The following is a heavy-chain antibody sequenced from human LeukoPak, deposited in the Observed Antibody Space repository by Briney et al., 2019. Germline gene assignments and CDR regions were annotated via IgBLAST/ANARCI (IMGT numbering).Heavy chain of an antibody. D-gene: IGHD3-22*01. CDR1: GFTFSSYA. J-gene: IGHJ4*02. CDR3: AKGSYYDSSGSFYFDY. CDR2: ISYDGSNK. V-gene: IGHV3-30*04. Sequence: GGSLRLSCAASGFTFSSYAMHWVRQAPGKGLEWVAVISYDGSNKYYADSVKGRFTISRDNSKNTLYVQVNSLGTEGTAAYYCAKGSYYDSSGSFYFDYWGQGTLVTVSS.